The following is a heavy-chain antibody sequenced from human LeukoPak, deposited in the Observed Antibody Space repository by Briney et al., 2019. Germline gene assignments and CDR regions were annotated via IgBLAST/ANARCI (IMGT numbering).Heavy chain of an antibody. D-gene: IGHD2-21*02. CDR2: VTGSGGST. V-gene: IGHV3-23*01. J-gene: IGHJ4*02. CDR1: RFTFSSYA. CDR3: ARKSVAAIPPLY. Sequence: PGGSVRLSCAASRFTFSSYAMSWVRQAPGKGREWVSGVTGSGGSTYYADSVKGRFTISRDNSKNTLYLQMNSLRAEDTAVYYCARKSVAAIPPLYWRQGTLVTVSS.